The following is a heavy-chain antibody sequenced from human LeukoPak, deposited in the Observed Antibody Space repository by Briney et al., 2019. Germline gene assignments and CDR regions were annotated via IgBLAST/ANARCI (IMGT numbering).Heavy chain of an antibody. V-gene: IGHV4-59*01. CDR3: ARYYYDSSGYYNDY. CDR2: IYYSGIT. Sequence: SETLSLTCTVSNGSIRSYYWIWIRQPPGKGLEWIGYIYYSGITNYNPSLKSRVTISVDTSKNQFSLKLNSVTAADTAFYYCARYYYDSSGYYNDYWGQGTLVTVSS. J-gene: IGHJ4*02. CDR1: NGSIRSYY. D-gene: IGHD3-22*01.